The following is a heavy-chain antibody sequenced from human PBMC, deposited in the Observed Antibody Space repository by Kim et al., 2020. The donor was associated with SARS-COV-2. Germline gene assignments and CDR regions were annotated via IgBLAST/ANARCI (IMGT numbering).Heavy chain of an antibody. CDR1: GGSISSYY. V-gene: IGHV4-59*08. D-gene: IGHD3-22*01. CDR3: ARSRHYYDSSGYYFDY. J-gene: IGHJ4*01. Sequence: SETLSLTCTVSGGSISSYYWFWIRQPPGKGLEWIGYIHYSGSTNYNPSLKSRVTISVDTSKNQFSLKLSFVTAADPAVYYCARSRHYYDSSGYYFDYWG. CDR2: IHYSGST.